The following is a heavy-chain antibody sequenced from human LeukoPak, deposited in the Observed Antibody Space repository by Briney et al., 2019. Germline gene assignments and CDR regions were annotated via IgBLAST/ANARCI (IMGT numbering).Heavy chain of an antibody. CDR3: AKEGVAGNFDY. CDR2: ISYDGSNK. J-gene: IGHJ4*02. D-gene: IGHD6-19*01. Sequence: GGSLRLSCAASGFTFSSYGMHCVRQAPGKGLEWVAVISYDGSNKYYADSVKGRFTISRDNSKNTLYLQMNSLRAEDTAVYYCAKEGVAGNFDYWGQGTLVTVSS. V-gene: IGHV3-30*18. CDR1: GFTFSSYG.